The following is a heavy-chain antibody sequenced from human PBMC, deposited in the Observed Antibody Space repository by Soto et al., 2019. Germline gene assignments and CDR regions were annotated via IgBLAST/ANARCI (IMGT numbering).Heavy chain of an antibody. CDR1: GFTFRSYA. Sequence: VQLLESGGALVQPGGSLRLSCEASGFTFRSYAMSWVRQAPGKGLEWVSAISDNGGNTYYPDSVRGRFTISRDNSKTTLFLQMNSVRAEDTAVYYCAKDFSYDSSGVLDYWGQGTLVTVSS. V-gene: IGHV3-23*01. D-gene: IGHD3-22*01. J-gene: IGHJ4*02. CDR2: ISDNGGNT. CDR3: AKDFSYDSSGVLDY.